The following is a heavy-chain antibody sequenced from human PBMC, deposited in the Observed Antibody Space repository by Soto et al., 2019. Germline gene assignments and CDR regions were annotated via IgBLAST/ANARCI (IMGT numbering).Heavy chain of an antibody. V-gene: IGHV1-18*01. D-gene: IGHD3-9*01. CDR1: GYTFTSYG. CDR2: ISAYNGNT. CDR3: ARLGDYFDWSKGWFDP. Sequence: QVQLVQSGAEVKKPGASVKVSCKASGYTFTSYGISWVRQAPGQGLEWMGWISAYNGNTNYAQKLQGRVTMTTDTXTXXAYMERGSLRSDDTAVYYCARLGDYFDWSKGWFDPWGQGTLVTVSS. J-gene: IGHJ5*02.